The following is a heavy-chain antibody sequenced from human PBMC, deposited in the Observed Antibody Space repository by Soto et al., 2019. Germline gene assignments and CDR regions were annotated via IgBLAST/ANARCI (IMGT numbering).Heavy chain of an antibody. CDR2: ISSSGSTI. J-gene: IGHJ6*02. Sequence: GGSLRLSCAASGFTFSDYYMSWIRQAPGKGLEWVSYISSSGSTIYYADSVKGRFTISRDNAKNSLYLQMNSLRAEETAVYYCARDLRVRGVIGYYYYGMDVWGQGTTVTVSS. D-gene: IGHD3-10*01. CDR3: ARDLRVRGVIGYYYYGMDV. CDR1: GFTFSDYY. V-gene: IGHV3-11*01.